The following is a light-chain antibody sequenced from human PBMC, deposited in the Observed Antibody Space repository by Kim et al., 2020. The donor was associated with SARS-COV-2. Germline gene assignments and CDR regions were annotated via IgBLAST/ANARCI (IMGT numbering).Light chain of an antibody. V-gene: IGKV3D-15*03. J-gene: IGKJ2*01. Sequence: EIVMTQSPATLSVSPGERATLSCRASQSVSSNLAGYQQKPGQAPRLLIYGASIRATGIPARFSGSGSGTEFTLTISILQSEDFAVYYCQQYNNWPGTFGQGTKLEI. CDR2: GAS. CDR3: QQYNNWPGT. CDR1: QSVSSN.